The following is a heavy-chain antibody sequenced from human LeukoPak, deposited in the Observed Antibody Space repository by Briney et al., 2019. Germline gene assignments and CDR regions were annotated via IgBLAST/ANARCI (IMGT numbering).Heavy chain of an antibody. CDR3: ARVGDYYDSSGYYYFDY. Sequence: GGSLRLSCAASGFTVSSNYMSWVRQAPGKGLEWVSVIYSGGSTYYADSVKGRFTISRDNSKNTLYLQMSSLRAEDTAVYYCARVGDYYDSSGYYYFDYWGQGTLVTVSS. CDR1: GFTVSSNY. J-gene: IGHJ4*02. D-gene: IGHD3-22*01. V-gene: IGHV3-66*02. CDR2: IYSGGST.